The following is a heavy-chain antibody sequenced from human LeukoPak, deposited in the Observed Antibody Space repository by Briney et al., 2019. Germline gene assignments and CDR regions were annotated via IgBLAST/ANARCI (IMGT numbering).Heavy chain of an antibody. V-gene: IGHV4-4*02. CDR3: ARDGGGSFRDFDY. CDR1: GGSISSGNW. Sequence: SETLSLTCAVSGGSISSGNWWSWVRQPPGKGLEWIGEVHHSGSTNYNPSLKSRVSISVDKSNNQFSMRLSSVTAADTAVYYCARDGGGSFRDFDYWGQGTLVTVSS. D-gene: IGHD1-26*01. J-gene: IGHJ4*02. CDR2: VHHSGST.